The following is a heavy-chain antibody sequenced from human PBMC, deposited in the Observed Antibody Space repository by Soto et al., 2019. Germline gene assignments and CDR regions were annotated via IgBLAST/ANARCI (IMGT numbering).Heavy chain of an antibody. CDR2: IYYSGST. Sequence: LSLTCTVSGGSISSSSYYWGWIRQPPGKGLEWIGSIYYSGSTYYNPSLKSRVTISVDTSKNQFSLKLSSVTAADTAVYYCARHINDILTGPFYYYYYMDVWGKGTTVTVSS. CDR1: GGSISSSSYY. D-gene: IGHD3-9*01. CDR3: ARHINDILTGPFYYYYYMDV. J-gene: IGHJ6*03. V-gene: IGHV4-39*01.